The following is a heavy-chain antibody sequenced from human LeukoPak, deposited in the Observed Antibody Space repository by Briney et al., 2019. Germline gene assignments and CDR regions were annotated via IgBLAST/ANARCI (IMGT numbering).Heavy chain of an antibody. Sequence: ASVKVSCKASGDTSTPNYMHLVRQAPGQRLEWMGWIHPGTGDTKYAQKFQGRVTVTRDTSITTAYMELSSLRSDDTAVYYCASYASGYNWLKAWGQGTLVTVSS. CDR2: IHPGTGDT. V-gene: IGHV1-2*02. CDR3: ASYASGYNWLKA. D-gene: IGHD3-10*01. CDR1: GDTSTPNY. J-gene: IGHJ5*02.